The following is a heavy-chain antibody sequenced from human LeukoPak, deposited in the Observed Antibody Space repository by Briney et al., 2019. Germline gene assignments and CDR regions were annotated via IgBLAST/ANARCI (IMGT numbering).Heavy chain of an antibody. V-gene: IGHV3-74*01. Sequence: PGGSLRLSCAASGFTFNSYWIHWVRQAPGKGLVWVSLFKTDGSTTRYADSAKGRFTISRDNAKNTLYLQMNSLGAEDTAVYYCAKSTSQGFEYGGQGTPVIVSS. J-gene: IGHJ4*02. CDR1: GFTFNSYW. CDR2: FKTDGSTT. CDR3: AKSTSQGFEY.